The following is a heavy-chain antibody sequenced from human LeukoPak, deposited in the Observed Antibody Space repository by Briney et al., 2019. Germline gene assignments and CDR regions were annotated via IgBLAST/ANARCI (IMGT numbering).Heavy chain of an antibody. V-gene: IGHV3-30-3*01. CDR2: ISYDGSNK. Sequence: GGSLRLSCAASGFTFSSYAMHWVRQAPGKGLEWVAVISYDGSNKYYADSVKGRFTISRDNAKNSLYLQMYSLSAEDTGVYYCARGYCGGDCHEAGDYWGQGTLVTVSS. J-gene: IGHJ4*02. D-gene: IGHD2-21*02. CDR3: ARGYCGGDCHEAGDY. CDR1: GFTFSSYA.